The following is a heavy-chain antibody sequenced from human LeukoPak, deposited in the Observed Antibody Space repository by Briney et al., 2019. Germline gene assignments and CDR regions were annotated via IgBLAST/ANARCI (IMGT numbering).Heavy chain of an antibody. CDR3: ASLIRFLEWSDPGY. Sequence: PSQTLSLTCTVSGGSISSGSYYWSWIRQPAGKGLEWIGRIYTSGSTNYNPSLKSRVTISVDTSKNQFSLKLSSVTAADTAVYYCASLIRFLEWSDPGYWGQGTLVTVSS. CDR1: GGSISSGSYY. CDR2: IYTSGST. J-gene: IGHJ4*02. V-gene: IGHV4-61*02. D-gene: IGHD3-3*01.